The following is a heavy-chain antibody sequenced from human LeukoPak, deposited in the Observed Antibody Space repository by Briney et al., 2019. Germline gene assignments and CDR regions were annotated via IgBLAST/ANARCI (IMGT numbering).Heavy chain of an antibody. D-gene: IGHD2-2*01. CDR1: GYTCTTDA. V-gene: IGHV1-3*01. J-gene: IGHJ5*02. CDR3: ARAIVVLPSANWFDP. CDR2: INADNGNT. Sequence: GASVKVSCKTSGYTCTTDAIHWVRQAPGQRLEWMGRINADNGNTKYSQKFQGRVTITRDTSASTAYMELSSLRSEDTAVYYCARAIVVLPSANWFDPWGQGTPVTVSS.